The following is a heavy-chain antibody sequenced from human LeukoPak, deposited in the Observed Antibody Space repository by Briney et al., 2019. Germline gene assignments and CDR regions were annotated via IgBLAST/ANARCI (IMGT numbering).Heavy chain of an antibody. CDR3: AGRSYSPDDRYFDL. D-gene: IGHD1-26*01. J-gene: IGHJ2*01. CDR1: GGSISSGSYY. CDR2: IYTSGST. Sequence: PSETLSLTCTVSGGSISSGSYYWSWIRQPAGKGLEWIGRIYTSGSTNYNPSLKSRVTISIDTSKNQFSLKLSSVTAADTAVYYCAGRSYSPDDRYFDLWGRGTLVTVSS. V-gene: IGHV4-61*02.